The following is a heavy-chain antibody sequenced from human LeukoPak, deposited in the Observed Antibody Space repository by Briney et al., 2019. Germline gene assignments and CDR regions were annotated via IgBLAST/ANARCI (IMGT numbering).Heavy chain of an antibody. CDR3: AKRGVVIRVILVGFHKEAYYFES. Sequence: GGSLRLSCAASGFTFSSYTMNWVRQAPGTGLEWVSSIRGSGSYMYYADSVKGRFTISRDNPKNTLYLQMNSLRAEDTAVYFCAKRGVVIRVILVGFHKEAYYFESWGQGALVTVSS. CDR1: GFTFSSYT. D-gene: IGHD3/OR15-3a*01. J-gene: IGHJ4*02. CDR2: IRGSGSYM. V-gene: IGHV3-21*04.